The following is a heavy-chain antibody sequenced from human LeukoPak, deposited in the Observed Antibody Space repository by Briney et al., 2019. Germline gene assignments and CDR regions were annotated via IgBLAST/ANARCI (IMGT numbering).Heavy chain of an antibody. J-gene: IGHJ4*02. CDR3: ARAQASGEIYFDY. CDR2: IKQDGSEK. Sequence: GGSLTLSCAASGFTFSRYWMTWVRQAPGKGLEWVAHIKQDGSEKYYVDSVKGRFTISRDNAKNSLSLQMNSLRAEDTAMYYCARAQASGEIYFDYWGQGALVTVSS. D-gene: IGHD2-15*01. V-gene: IGHV3-7*01. CDR1: GFTFSRYW.